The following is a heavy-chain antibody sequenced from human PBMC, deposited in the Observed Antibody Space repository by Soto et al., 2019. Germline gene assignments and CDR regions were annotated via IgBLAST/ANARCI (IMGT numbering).Heavy chain of an antibody. J-gene: IGHJ5*02. V-gene: IGHV1-2*02. Sequence: QVQLMQSGAEVKWPGASVKVSCKASGYTFTGYYIHWVRQAPGQGLEWMGWINPNSGGTHYAQKFLGRVTVTRGKYISTAYMELSRLTSDDTAVYYCATDGSFGVVIGWFDPWGQGTLVTVSS. CDR3: ATDGSFGVVIGWFDP. CDR1: GYTFTGYY. D-gene: IGHD3-3*01. CDR2: INPNSGGT.